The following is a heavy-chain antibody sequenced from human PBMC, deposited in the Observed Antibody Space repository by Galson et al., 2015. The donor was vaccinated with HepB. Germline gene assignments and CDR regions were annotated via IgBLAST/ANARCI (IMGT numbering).Heavy chain of an antibody. V-gene: IGHV1-69*13. CDR3: ASSYYDSSGTNWFDP. CDR2: IIPIFGTA. J-gene: IGHJ5*02. D-gene: IGHD3-22*01. CDR1: GGTFSSYA. Sequence: SVKVSCKASGGTFSSYAISWVRQAPGQGLEWMGGIIPIFGTANYAQKFQGRVTITADESTSTAYMELSSLRSEDTAVYYCASSYYDSSGTNWFDPWGQGTRVTVSS.